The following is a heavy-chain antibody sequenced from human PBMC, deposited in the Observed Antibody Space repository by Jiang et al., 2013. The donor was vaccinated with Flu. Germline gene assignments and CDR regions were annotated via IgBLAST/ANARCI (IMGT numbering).Heavy chain of an antibody. J-gene: IGHJ4*02. V-gene: IGHV4-4*07. Sequence: PGLVKPSETLSLTCTVSGGSMKNYYWSWIRQPAGKELEWIGRIFSSGDTNYKPSLKSRVNMSVDTSKNQFSLKLTSVTAADTAVYYCARSGATYRNGFGTFDYWGQGTVVTVSS. CDR2: IFSSGDT. CDR3: ARSGATYRNGFGTFDY. D-gene: IGHD3-10*01. CDR1: GGSMKNYY.